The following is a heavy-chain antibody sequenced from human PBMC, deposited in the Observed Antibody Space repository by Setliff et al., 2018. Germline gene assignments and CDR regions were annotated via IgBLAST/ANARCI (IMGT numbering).Heavy chain of an antibody. Sequence: TLSLPCRVSGGSISSGNYYWGLIRQPPGKGLEWVATIYYSGSTYSNPSLKSRLIISVDAPDNQFSVKLSSVTAADTAVYYCARHKSNGSGSYPSLYMDVWGKGIMVTVS. CDR2: IYYSGST. J-gene: IGHJ6*03. CDR3: ARHKSNGSGSYPSLYMDV. CDR1: GGSISSGNYY. D-gene: IGHD3-10*01. V-gene: IGHV4-39*01.